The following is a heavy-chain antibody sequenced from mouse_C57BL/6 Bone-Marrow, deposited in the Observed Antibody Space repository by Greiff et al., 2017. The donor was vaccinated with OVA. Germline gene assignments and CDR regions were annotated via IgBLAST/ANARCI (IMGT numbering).Heavy chain of an antibody. V-gene: IGHV10-3*01. D-gene: IGHD1-1*01. CDR2: IRSKSSNYAT. Sequence: EVQLVESGGGLVQPKGSLKLSCAASGFTFNTYAMHWVRQAPGKGLEWVARIRSKSSNYATYYADSVKDRFTISRDDSQSMLYLQMNNLKTEDTAMYYCVREDYYGSSPPLDCWGQGTTLTVSS. CDR1: GFTFNTYA. J-gene: IGHJ2*01. CDR3: VREDYYGSSPPLDC.